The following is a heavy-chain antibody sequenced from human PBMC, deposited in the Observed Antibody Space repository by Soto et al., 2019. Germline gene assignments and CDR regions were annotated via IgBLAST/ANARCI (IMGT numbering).Heavy chain of an antibody. CDR1: GFTFSDYY. D-gene: IGHD3-16*01. CDR2: ISSSGSTI. Sequence: QVQLVESGGGLVKPGGSLRLSCAASGFTFSDYYMSWIRQAPGKGLEWVSYISSSGSTIYYADSVKGRFTISRDNAKNSRVWQMNGLGAGDTAGYYWARGGGGLEETFQHWGQGTLVTVSS. V-gene: IGHV3-11*01. CDR3: ARGGGGLEETFQH. J-gene: IGHJ1*01.